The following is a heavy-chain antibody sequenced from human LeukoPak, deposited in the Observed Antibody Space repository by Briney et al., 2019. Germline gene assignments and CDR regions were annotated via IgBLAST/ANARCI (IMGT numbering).Heavy chain of an antibody. V-gene: IGHV3-11*05. CDR2: ISSSSSYT. CDR3: AREMATIIDY. J-gene: IGHJ4*02. D-gene: IGHD5-24*01. CDR1: ELTLIAYK. Sequence: GGSLEPSGEASELTLIAYKRSGIGRAPGRGLEWVSYISSSSSYTNYADSVKGRFTISRDNAKNSLYLQMNSLRAEDTAVYYCAREMATIIDYWGQGTLVTVSS.